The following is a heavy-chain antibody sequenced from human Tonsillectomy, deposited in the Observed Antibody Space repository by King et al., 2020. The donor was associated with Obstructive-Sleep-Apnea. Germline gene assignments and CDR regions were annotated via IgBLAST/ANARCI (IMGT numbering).Heavy chain of an antibody. J-gene: IGHJ4*02. V-gene: IGHV3-74*01. CDR2: INSDGSST. D-gene: IGHD2-15*01. CDR3: ARDRRSRGIG. CDR1: GFTFSTYW. Sequence: VQLVESGGGLVQPGGSLRLSCAASGFTFSTYWMHWVRQAPGKGLVWVSHINSDGSSTTYADSVKGRFTISRDNAKNTLYLQMNSLRAEDTAVYYCARDRRSRGIGWGQGTLVTVSS.